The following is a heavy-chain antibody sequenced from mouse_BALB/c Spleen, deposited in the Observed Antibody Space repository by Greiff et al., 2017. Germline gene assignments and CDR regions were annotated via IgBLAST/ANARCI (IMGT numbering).Heavy chain of an antibody. J-gene: IGHJ4*01. CDR3: ARGQYGSSYDYAMDY. Sequence: DVKLVESGGGLVKPGGSLKLSCAASGFTFSSYAMSWVRQTPEKRLEWVASISSGGSTYYPDSVKGRFTISRDNARNILYLQMSSLRSEDTAMYYCARGQYGSSYDYAMDYWGQGTSVTVSS. CDR1: GFTFSSYA. V-gene: IGHV5-6-5*01. D-gene: IGHD1-1*01. CDR2: ISSGGST.